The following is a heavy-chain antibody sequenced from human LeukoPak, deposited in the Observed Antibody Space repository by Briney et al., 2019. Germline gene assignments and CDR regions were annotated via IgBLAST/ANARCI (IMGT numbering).Heavy chain of an antibody. CDR1: GFTFSSYG. V-gene: IGHV3-74*01. D-gene: IGHD3-10*01. CDR2: INTDGTNT. J-gene: IGHJ4*02. CDR3: ARGTGTFDY. Sequence: GGSLRLSCAASGFTFSSYGVHWVRQAPGKGLVWVSRINTDGTNTNYTDSVKGRFTISRDNAKNTLYLQMNSLRAEDTAVYYCARGTGTFDYWGQGTLVTVSS.